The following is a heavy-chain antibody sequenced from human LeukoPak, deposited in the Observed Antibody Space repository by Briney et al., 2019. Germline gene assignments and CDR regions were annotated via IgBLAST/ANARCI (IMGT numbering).Heavy chain of an antibody. D-gene: IGHD3-10*01. CDR1: GFTFSTCA. CDR2: IDGSGDFT. CDR3: AKADRGWGVITKD. V-gene: IGHV3-23*01. Sequence: GGSLTLSCAASGFTFSTCATSCVRQAPGEVLEWVSSIDGSGDFTYYAEYVRGRFTISRDNSKKTLYLQMNSLRAEDTAVYYCAKADRGWGVITKDWGQGTLVTVSS. J-gene: IGHJ4*02.